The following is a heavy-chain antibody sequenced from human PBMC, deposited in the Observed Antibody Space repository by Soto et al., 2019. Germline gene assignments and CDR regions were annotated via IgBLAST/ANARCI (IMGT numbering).Heavy chain of an antibody. CDR2: INSDGSST. J-gene: IGHJ4*02. D-gene: IGHD6-6*01. V-gene: IGHV3-74*01. Sequence: GGSLRLSCAASGFTFSSYWMHWVRQAPGKGLVWVSRINSDGSSTSYADSVKGRFTISRDNAKNTLYLQMNSLRTEDTAVYYCARGEAARPGYIDYWGQGTLVTVSS. CDR3: ARGEAARPGYIDY. CDR1: GFTFSSYW.